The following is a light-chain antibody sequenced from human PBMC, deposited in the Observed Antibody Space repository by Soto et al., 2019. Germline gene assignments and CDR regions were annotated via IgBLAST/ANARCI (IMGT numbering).Light chain of an antibody. Sequence: QSVLTQPPSVSAAPGQKVTSSCSGSSSNIGNNYVSWYQHLPGTAPKLLIYDNNERPSGIPDRFSGSKSGTSATLGIIGLQTGDEADYYCGTWDTSLSAVVFGGGTKLTVL. CDR1: SSNIGNNY. CDR2: DNN. CDR3: GTWDTSLSAVV. V-gene: IGLV1-51*01. J-gene: IGLJ2*01.